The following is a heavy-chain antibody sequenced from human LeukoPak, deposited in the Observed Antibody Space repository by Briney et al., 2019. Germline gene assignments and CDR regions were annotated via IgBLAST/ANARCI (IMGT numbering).Heavy chain of an antibody. CDR1: GFTFDDYA. D-gene: IGHD3-22*01. J-gene: IGHJ4*02. CDR3: TRSGYRHPYHFES. Sequence: GRSLRLSCAASGFTFDDYAMHWVRQAPGKGLEWVSVIYTGGGTDHADSVKGRFTISRDNSKNTLSLQMNSLRADDTAIYYCTRSGYRHPYHFESWGQGTLVIVSS. V-gene: IGHV3-53*01. CDR2: IYTGGGT.